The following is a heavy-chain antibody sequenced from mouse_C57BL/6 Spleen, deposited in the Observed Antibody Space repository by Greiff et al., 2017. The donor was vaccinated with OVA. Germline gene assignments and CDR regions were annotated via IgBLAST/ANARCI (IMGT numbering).Heavy chain of an antibody. D-gene: IGHD2-2*01. CDR1: GYTFTGYW. V-gene: IGHV1-9*01. J-gene: IGHJ3*01. Sequence: VQLVESGAELMKPGASVKLSCKATGYTFTGYWIEWVKQRPGHGLEWIGEILPGSGSTNYNEKFKGKATFTADTSSNTAYMQLSSLTTEESAIYYCARRGGGYDVGGGQGTLVTVSA. CDR3: ARRGGGYDVG. CDR2: ILPGSGST.